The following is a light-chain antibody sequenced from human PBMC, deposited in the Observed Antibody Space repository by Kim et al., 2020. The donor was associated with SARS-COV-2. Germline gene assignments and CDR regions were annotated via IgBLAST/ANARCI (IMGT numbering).Light chain of an antibody. J-gene: IGKJ2*01. CDR2: GAS. CDR3: QQYNSWPPYT. CDR1: QSVGSN. Sequence: EIVMTQSPATLSVSPGETATLSCRASQSVGSNLAWYQQKPGQAPRLLIYGASTRATAFPARFSGSGSGTEFTLTISSLQSEDFAVYYCQQYNSWPPYTFGQGTKLEI. V-gene: IGKV3-15*01.